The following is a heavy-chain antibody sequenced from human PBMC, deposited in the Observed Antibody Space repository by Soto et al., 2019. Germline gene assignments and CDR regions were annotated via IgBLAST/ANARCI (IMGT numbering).Heavy chain of an antibody. J-gene: IGHJ4*02. CDR1: GGSFSGYY. CDR3: ARHRRGYSGYDPPFLDY. V-gene: IGHV4-34*01. CDR2: VNHSGST. D-gene: IGHD5-12*01. Sequence: PSETLSLTCGDYGGSFSGYYWSWIRQPPGKGLERIGEVNHSGSTNYNPSLKSRVTISVDTSKNQFSLKLSSVTAADTAVYYCARHRRGYSGYDPPFLDYWGEGTLVTFS.